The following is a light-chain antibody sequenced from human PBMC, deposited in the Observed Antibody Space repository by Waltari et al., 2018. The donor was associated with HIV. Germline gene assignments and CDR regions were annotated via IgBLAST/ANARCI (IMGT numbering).Light chain of an antibody. CDR2: KNN. J-gene: IGLJ2*01. CDR3: AAWDDNLNAL. Sequence: QSVLTQPPSASGTPGQRVTISCSGSRANIGSNSVSWYQQVPGTAPKLLIYKNNQRPSGVPDRFSGSKSGTSASLAISGLQSDDEADYYCAAWDDNLNALFGGGTRLTVL. CDR1: RANIGSNS. V-gene: IGLV1-44*01.